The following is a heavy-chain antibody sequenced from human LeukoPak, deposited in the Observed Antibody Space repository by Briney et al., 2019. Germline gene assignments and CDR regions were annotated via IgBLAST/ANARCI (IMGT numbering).Heavy chain of an antibody. CDR2: VWYDGSKT. CDR3: AKDVVSGCSGHDCWAHFDS. D-gene: IGHD2-21*02. CDR1: GFTFGNYG. V-gene: IGHV3-33*06. J-gene: IGHJ4*02. Sequence: GGSLRLSCAASGFTFGNYGMHSVRQAPGKGLEWGAGVWYDGSKTHYGDFVRGRFTVSRDISKNTLYLEMNSLRAEDTAVYYCAKDVVSGCSGHDCWAHFDSWGQGTLVTVSS.